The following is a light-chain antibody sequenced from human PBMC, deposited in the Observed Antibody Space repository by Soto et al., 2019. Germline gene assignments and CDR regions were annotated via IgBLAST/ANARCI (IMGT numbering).Light chain of an antibody. V-gene: IGKV1-39*01. CDR1: QSIRSY. CDR2: AAS. Sequence: DIQMTQSPSSLSASVGDRVTITCRASQSIRSYLNWYQQKPGKAPKLLIYAASSLQSGVPSRFRGSGSGTDFTLTISSLQPEDFATYYCQQSYSTRLTFGGGTKVEIK. J-gene: IGKJ4*01. CDR3: QQSYSTRLT.